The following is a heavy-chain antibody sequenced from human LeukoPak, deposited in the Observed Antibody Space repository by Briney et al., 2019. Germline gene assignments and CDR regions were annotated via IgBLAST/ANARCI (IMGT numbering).Heavy chain of an antibody. CDR3: ARGRRDGYNFHVIRLDY. D-gene: IGHD5-24*01. CDR1: GGSISSSSYY. J-gene: IGHJ4*02. CDR2: IYYSGST. Sequence: SETLTLTCTVSGGSISSSSYYWGWIRQPPGKGLEWIGSIYYSGSTYYNPSLKSRVTISVDTSKNQFSLKLSSVTAADTAVYYCARGRRDGYNFHVIRLDYWGQGTLVTVSS. V-gene: IGHV4-39*07.